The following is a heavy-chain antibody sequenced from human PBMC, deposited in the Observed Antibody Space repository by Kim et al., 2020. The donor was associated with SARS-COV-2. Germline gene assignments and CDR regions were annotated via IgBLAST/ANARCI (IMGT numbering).Heavy chain of an antibody. V-gene: IGHV4-31*02. J-gene: IGHJ3*02. D-gene: IGHD6-19*01. CDR3: ARLFSSGWYGAFDI. Sequence: TPPLESGVTISVDTSKNQFSLKLSSVTAADTAVYYCARLFSSGWYGAFDIWGQGTMVTVSS.